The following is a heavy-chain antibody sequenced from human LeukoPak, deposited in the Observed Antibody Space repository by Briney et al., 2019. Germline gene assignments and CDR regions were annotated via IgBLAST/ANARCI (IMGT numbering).Heavy chain of an antibody. V-gene: IGHV3-23*01. CDR3: ANSGGDTAMVYPTFDY. D-gene: IGHD5-18*01. J-gene: IGHJ4*02. CDR2: ISGSGGST. CDR1: GFTFSSYA. Sequence: PGGSLRLSCAASGFTFSSYAMSWVSQAPGKGLEWVSAISGSGGSTYYADSVKGRFTISRDNSKNTLYLQMNSLRAEDTAVYYCANSGGDTAMVYPTFDYWGQGTLVTVSS.